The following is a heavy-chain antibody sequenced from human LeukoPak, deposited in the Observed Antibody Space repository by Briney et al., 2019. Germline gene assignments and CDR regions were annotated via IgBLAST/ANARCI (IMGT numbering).Heavy chain of an antibody. D-gene: IGHD3-10*01. CDR2: INHSGST. CDR1: GDSINAYY. CDR3: ARGPYGSGSRPYGMDV. V-gene: IGHV4-34*01. J-gene: IGHJ6*02. Sequence: SETLSLTCTVSGDSINAYYWSWIRQPPGEGLEWIGEINHSGSTNYNPSLKSRVTISVDTSKNQFSLKLSSVTAADTAVYYCARGPYGSGSRPYGMDVWGQGTTVTVSS.